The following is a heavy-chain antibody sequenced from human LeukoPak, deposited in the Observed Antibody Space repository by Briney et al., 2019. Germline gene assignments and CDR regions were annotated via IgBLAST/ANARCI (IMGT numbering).Heavy chain of an antibody. Sequence: SCKVSGYTLTELSMHWVRQAPGKGLEWVAVIWYDGSNKYYADSVKGRFTISRDNSKNTLYLQMNSLRAEDTAVYYCAREFGSAQYYFDYWGQGTLVTVSS. D-gene: IGHD3-16*01. J-gene: IGHJ4*02. CDR1: GYTLTELS. CDR3: AREFGSAQYYFDY. CDR2: IWYDGSNK. V-gene: IGHV3-33*01.